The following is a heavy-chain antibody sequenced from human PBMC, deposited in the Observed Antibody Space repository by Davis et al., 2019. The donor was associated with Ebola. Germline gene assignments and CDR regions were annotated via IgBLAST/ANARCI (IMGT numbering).Heavy chain of an antibody. CDR3: ARAPLGLGYYYGMDV. V-gene: IGHV3-7*03. Sequence: GESLKISCAASGFTFSSYWMSWVRQAPGKGLEWVANIKQDGSEKYYVDSVKGRFTISRDNAKNSLYLQMNSLRAEDTAVYYCARAPLGLGYYYGMDVWGQGTTVTVSS. CDR1: GFTFSSYW. D-gene: IGHD2-15*01. J-gene: IGHJ6*02. CDR2: IKQDGSEK.